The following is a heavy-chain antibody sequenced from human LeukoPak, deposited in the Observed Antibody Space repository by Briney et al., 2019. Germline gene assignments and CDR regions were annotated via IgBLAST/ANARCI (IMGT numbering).Heavy chain of an antibody. D-gene: IGHD7-27*01. Sequence: GGSLRLSCAASGFTFSSYGMHWVRQAPGKGLEWVAVISYDGSNKYCADSVKGRFTISRDNSKNTLYLQMNSLRAEDTAVYYCAKEKLGFDYWGQGTLVTVSS. CDR3: AKEKLGFDY. V-gene: IGHV3-30*18. J-gene: IGHJ4*02. CDR1: GFTFSSYG. CDR2: ISYDGSNK.